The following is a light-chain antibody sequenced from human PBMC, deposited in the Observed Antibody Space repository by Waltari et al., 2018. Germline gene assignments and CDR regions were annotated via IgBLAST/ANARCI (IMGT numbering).Light chain of an antibody. Sequence: DIQMTQSPSSLSASVGDRVTITCRASQFISSYLNWYQQKPGRATKLLIFAASSLESGVPSRFSGSGSGTDFTLTISSLQVEDFATYYGQQSYNTPPNFGGGTKVEIK. V-gene: IGKV1-39*01. CDR1: QFISSY. CDR3: QQSYNTPPN. CDR2: AAS. J-gene: IGKJ4*01.